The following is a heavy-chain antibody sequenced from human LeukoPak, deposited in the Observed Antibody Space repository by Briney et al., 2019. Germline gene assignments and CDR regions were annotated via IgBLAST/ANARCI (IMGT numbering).Heavy chain of an antibody. V-gene: IGHV3-23*01. CDR2: VTGSGAST. J-gene: IGHJ4*02. Sequence: GGSLRLSCAASGFTFSSYAMSWVRQAPGKGLEWVSAVTGSGASTYYADSVKGRFTISRDNTKNTLYLQMNSLRAEDTAVYYCAKDSPSCSGGTCYADFWGQGTLVTVSS. CDR3: AKDSPSCSGGTCYADF. D-gene: IGHD2-15*01. CDR1: GFTFSSYA.